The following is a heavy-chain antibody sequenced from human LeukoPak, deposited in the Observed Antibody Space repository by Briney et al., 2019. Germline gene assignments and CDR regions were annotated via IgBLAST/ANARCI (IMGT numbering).Heavy chain of an antibody. CDR1: GGSISSSSYY. Sequence: PSETLSLTCTVSGGSISSSSYYWGWIRQPPGKGLEWIGSIYYSGSTYYNPSLKSRVTISVDTSKNQFSLKLSSVTAADTAVYYCARTPLERVVVPAATLGPYYYYYMDVWGKGTTVTVSS. D-gene: IGHD2-2*01. CDR3: ARTPLERVVVPAATLGPYYYYYMDV. V-gene: IGHV4-39*07. CDR2: IYYSGST. J-gene: IGHJ6*03.